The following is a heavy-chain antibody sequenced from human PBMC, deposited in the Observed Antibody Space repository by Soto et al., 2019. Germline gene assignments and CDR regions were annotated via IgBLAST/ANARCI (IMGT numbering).Heavy chain of an antibody. V-gene: IGHV3-30*04. CDR3: AREEPHPAPLVF. J-gene: IGHJ4*02. CDR2: VSHDGSNI. CDR1: GFTFSRYP. Sequence: GGSLRLSCAAFGFTFSRYPMHWVRQAPGKGLEWVAGVSHDGSNIQYADSVKGRLTVSRDDSKSTLYLQMNNLGAEDTAEYFCAREEPHPAPLVFWGQGTLVTVSS.